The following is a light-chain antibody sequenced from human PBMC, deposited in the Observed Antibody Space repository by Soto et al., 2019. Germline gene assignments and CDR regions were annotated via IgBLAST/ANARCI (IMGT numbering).Light chain of an antibody. CDR1: QSVSSSY. Sequence: EIVLTQSPGTLSLSPGERATLSCRASQSVSSSYLAWYQHKPGQAPRLLIYGASSRATGIPDRFSGSGSGTDFTLTISRLEPEDFAVYSCQQYGSSPPVYTFGQGTKLEIK. CDR2: GAS. J-gene: IGKJ2*01. CDR3: QQYGSSPPVYT. V-gene: IGKV3-20*01.